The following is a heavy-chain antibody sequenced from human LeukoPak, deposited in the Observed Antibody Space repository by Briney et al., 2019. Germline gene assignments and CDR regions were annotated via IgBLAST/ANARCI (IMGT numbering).Heavy chain of an antibody. Sequence: SETLPLTCTVSGGSISGYYWTWNRQPPGQGLEWIAYIHSNGYTNYNPSLRSRVTISVDPSKNQFSLTVTPVTAADTPIYYCAQRQGPMSGTYDYFDPWGQGALVTVSS. D-gene: IGHD1-26*01. CDR3: AQRQGPMSGTYDYFDP. CDR2: IHSNGYT. J-gene: IGHJ5*02. CDR1: GGSISGYY. V-gene: IGHV4-4*09.